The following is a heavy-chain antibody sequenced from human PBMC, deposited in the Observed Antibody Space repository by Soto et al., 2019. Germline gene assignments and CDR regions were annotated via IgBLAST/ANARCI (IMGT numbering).Heavy chain of an antibody. V-gene: IGHV3-23*01. J-gene: IGHJ5*02. D-gene: IGHD4-4*01. CDR2: ISGSDSRT. Sequence: EVQILESGGSLVQPGGSLRLSCAASGFTFSSAAMNWVRQAPGKGLERVSIISGSDSRTYYADSVKGRFTISRDNSKNTLYLDMNSLRAEDTAVYYCAKSLDIHYKNWFDPWGQGTLVTVSS. CDR3: AKSLDIHYKNWFDP. CDR1: GFTFSSAA.